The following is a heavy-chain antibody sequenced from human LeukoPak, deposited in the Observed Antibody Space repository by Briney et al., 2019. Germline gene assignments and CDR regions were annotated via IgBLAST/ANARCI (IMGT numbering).Heavy chain of an antibody. CDR3: ARVYQSAEFDY. V-gene: IGHV4-59*01. CDR1: GGSIDSYY. CDR2: IYYTGST. J-gene: IGHJ4*02. D-gene: IGHD2-2*01. Sequence: SETLSLTCTVSGGSIDSYYWSWIRQPPGKGLECIGYIYYTGSTEYHPSLKSRVTISLDTSKNQFSLKLTSVTAADTAVYYCARVYQSAEFDYWGQGNLVSVSS.